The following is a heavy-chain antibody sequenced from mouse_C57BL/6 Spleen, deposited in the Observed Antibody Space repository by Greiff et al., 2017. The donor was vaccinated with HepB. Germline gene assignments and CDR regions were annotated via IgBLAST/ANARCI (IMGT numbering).Heavy chain of an antibody. D-gene: IGHD1-1*01. CDR3: AREGYGSSDY. J-gene: IGHJ2*01. V-gene: IGHV5-9*01. CDR2: ISGGGGNT. CDR1: GFTFSSYT. Sequence: EVMLVESGGGLVKPGGSLKLSCAASGFTFSSYTMSWVRQTPEKRLEWVATISGGGGNTYYPDSVKGRFTISRDNAKNTLYLQMSSLRSEDTALYYCAREGYGSSDYWGQGTTLTVSS.